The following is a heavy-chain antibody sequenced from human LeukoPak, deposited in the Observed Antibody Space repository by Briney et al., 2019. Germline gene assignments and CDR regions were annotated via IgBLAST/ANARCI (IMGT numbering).Heavy chain of an antibody. Sequence: GSSVKVSCKASGGTFSSYAISWVRQAPGQGVEWMGGIIPIFGTANFAQKFQGRVTITADESTSTAYMELSSLRSEDTAVYYCARGESSRWSSPVSTTHFYSTMDVWGQGTTVTVSS. CDR1: GGTFSSYA. CDR3: ARGESSRWSSPVSTTHFYSTMDV. J-gene: IGHJ6*02. CDR2: IIPIFGTA. D-gene: IGHD6-13*01. V-gene: IGHV1-69*01.